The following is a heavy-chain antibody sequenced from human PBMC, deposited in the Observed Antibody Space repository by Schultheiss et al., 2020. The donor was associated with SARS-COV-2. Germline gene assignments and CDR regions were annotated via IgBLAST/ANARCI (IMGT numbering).Heavy chain of an antibody. D-gene: IGHD2-2*01. CDR1: GFTFSAYA. Sequence: GESLKISCSASGFTFSAYAMHWVRQAPGKGLEWVAVISSDGSDKFYADSVKGRFTISRDNSKNTLYLQMNSLRAEDTAVYYCARGPIVVVPANYYYYMDVWGKGTTVTVSS. J-gene: IGHJ6*03. CDR3: ARGPIVVVPANYYYYMDV. CDR2: ISSDGSDK. V-gene: IGHV3-30*04.